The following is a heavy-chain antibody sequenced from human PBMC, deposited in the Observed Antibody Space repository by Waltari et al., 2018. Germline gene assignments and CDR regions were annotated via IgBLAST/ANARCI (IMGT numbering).Heavy chain of an antibody. Sequence: QLQLQESGPGLVKPSETLSLTCTVSGGSISSSSYYWGWIRQPPGKGLEWIGSIYYSWSTYYNPSLKSRVTISVDTSKNQFSLKLSSVTAADTAVYYCARANDILTGYEHHFDYWGQGTLVTVSS. J-gene: IGHJ4*02. V-gene: IGHV4-39*07. D-gene: IGHD3-9*01. CDR3: ARANDILTGYEHHFDY. CDR2: IYYSWST. CDR1: GGSISSSSYY.